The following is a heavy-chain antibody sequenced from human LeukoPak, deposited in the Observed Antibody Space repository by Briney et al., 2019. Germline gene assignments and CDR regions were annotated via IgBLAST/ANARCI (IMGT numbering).Heavy chain of an antibody. V-gene: IGHV3-53*01. CDR3: LRFGYCSGGSCSDAFDI. CDR1: GFTVSSND. D-gene: IGHD2-15*01. J-gene: IGHJ3*02. Sequence: GGSLRLSCAASGFTVSSNDMSWVRQAPGKGLEWVSVIYRGGSTYYSDSVKGRCTISRDNSKKTLYLQMNSLRAEDTAVYYCLRFGYCSGGSCSDAFDIWGQGTMVTVSS. CDR2: IYRGGST.